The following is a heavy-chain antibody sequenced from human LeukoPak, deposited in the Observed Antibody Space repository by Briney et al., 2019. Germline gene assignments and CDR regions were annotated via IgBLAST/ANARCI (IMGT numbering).Heavy chain of an antibody. J-gene: IGHJ6*03. V-gene: IGHV4-34*01. CDR2: INHSGST. Sequence: PSETLSLTCAVYGGSFSGYYWSWIRQPPGKGLEWIGEINHSGSTNYNPSLKSRVTISVDTSKNQFSLKLSSVTAADTAMYYCARVGRGWLQLMDYYYYMDVWGKGTTVTVSS. D-gene: IGHD5-24*01. CDR3: ARVGRGWLQLMDYYYYMDV. CDR1: GGSFSGYY.